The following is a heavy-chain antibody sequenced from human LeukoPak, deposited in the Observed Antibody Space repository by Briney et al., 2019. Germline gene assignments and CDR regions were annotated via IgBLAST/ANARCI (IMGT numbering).Heavy chain of an antibody. CDR1: GGSISSSNW. CDR2: IFHSGNT. V-gene: IGHV4-4*02. Sequence: PSETLSLTCAVSGGSISSSNWWSWVRQPPGKGLEWIGEIFHSGNTNYNPSLKSRVTISVDKSKNQFSLKLSSVTAADTAVYYCARLVGGFYGSGSELDYWGQGTLVTVSS. J-gene: IGHJ4*02. CDR3: ARLVGGFYGSGSELDY. D-gene: IGHD3-10*01.